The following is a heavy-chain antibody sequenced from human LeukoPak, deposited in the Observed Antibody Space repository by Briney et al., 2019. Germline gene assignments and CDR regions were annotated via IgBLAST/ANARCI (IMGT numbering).Heavy chain of an antibody. CDR1: GYSFTSYW. CDR2: IYPGDSDT. J-gene: IGHJ4*02. CDR3: ARRYYGSGSRGYSFDF. Sequence: GESLKISWKGSGYSFTSYWIGWVRQMPGKGLEWMGIIYPGDSDTRYSPSFQGQVTISTDKSISTAYLQWSSLKASDTAMYYCARRYYGSGSRGYSFDFWGQGTLVAVSS. D-gene: IGHD3-10*01. V-gene: IGHV5-51*01.